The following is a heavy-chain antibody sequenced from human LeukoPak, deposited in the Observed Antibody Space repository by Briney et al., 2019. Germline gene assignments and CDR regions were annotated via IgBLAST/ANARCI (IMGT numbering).Heavy chain of an antibody. V-gene: IGHV3-30-3*01. J-gene: IGHJ3*02. CDR1: GFTFSNHA. D-gene: IGHD2-2*01. CDR2: ISYDGSKK. CDR3: ARFQVVAYAFDI. Sequence: PGGSLRLSCEASGFTFSNHAIHWVRQAPGKGLEWVAVISYDGSKKYYADSVKGRFTISRDNSKNTLYLQMNSLRAGDTAVYYCARFQVVAYAFDIWGQGTMVTVSS.